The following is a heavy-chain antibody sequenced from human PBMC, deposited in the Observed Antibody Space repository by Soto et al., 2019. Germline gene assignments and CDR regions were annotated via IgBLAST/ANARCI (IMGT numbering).Heavy chain of an antibody. CDR2: IYWDDVK. J-gene: IGHJ4*02. CDR3: ASKGSGDYALDY. V-gene: IGHV2-5*02. D-gene: IGHD4-17*01. CDR1: GFSLSTGGVG. Sequence: QITLKESGPTLVKPTQTLTLTCTLSGFSLSTGGVGVGWIRQSPGKALEWLAVIYWDDVKHYSPSLERRLTITKDTPEREVVLTMTNMDPVDTATYYCASKGSGDYALDYWGQGILVTVSS.